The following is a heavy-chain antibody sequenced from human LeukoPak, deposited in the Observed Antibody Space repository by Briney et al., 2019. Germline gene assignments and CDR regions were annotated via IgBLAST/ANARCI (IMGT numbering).Heavy chain of an antibody. J-gene: IGHJ4*02. CDR3: AKDLGCSSTSCYAGLDY. V-gene: IGHV3-30*18. CDR1: GFTFSSYG. D-gene: IGHD2-2*01. CDR2: ISYDGSNK. Sequence: GGSLRLSCAASGFTFSSYGMHWVRQAPGKGLEWVAVISYDGSNKYYADSVKGRFTISRDNSKNTLYLQMNSLRAEDTAAYYCAKDLGCSSTSCYAGLDYWGQGTLVTVSS.